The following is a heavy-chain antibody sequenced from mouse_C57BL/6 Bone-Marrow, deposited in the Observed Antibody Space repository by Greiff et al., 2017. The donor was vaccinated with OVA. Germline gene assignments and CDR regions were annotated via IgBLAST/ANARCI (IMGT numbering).Heavy chain of an antibody. CDR3: ARDEGYSNYGESDFDY. V-gene: IGHV1-15*01. J-gene: IGHJ2*01. CDR1: GYTFTDYE. CDR2: IDPETGGT. D-gene: IGHD2-5*01. Sequence: VKLMESGAELVRPGASVTLSCKASGYTFTDYEMHWVKQTPVHGLEWIGAIDPETGGTAYNQKFKGKAILTADKSSSTAYMELRSLTSEDSAVYYCARDEGYSNYGESDFDYWGQGTTLTVSS.